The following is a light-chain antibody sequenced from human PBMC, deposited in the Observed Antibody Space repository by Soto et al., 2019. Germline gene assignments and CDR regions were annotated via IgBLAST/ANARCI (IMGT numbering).Light chain of an antibody. CDR2: GND. Sequence: QSVLNQPPSASGTPGQRVTISCSGSSSNIGRNTVNWYQELPGTAPKLLIYGNDQRPSGVPDRFSGSKSGTSASLAISGLQSEDEADYYCAAWDDSLNGPVFGGGTKLTVL. J-gene: IGLJ3*02. V-gene: IGLV1-44*01. CDR1: SSNIGRNT. CDR3: AAWDDSLNGPV.